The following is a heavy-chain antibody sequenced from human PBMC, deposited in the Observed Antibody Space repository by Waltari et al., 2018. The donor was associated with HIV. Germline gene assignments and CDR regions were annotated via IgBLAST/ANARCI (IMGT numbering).Heavy chain of an antibody. V-gene: IGHV3-64D*06. CDR2: ISNNGQST. CDR1: GFTFSSYA. CDR3: VKEGGYCSGGRCYYYGMDV. Sequence: EVQLVESGGGLVQPGGSLRLSCSASGFTFSSYAMHWVRPAPGKGLEYVSAISNNGQSTYYADSVNGRFTISRDNSKNTLNLQMSSLRAEDTAVYYCVKEGGYCSGGRCYYYGMDVWGQGTTVTVSS. J-gene: IGHJ6*02. D-gene: IGHD2-15*01.